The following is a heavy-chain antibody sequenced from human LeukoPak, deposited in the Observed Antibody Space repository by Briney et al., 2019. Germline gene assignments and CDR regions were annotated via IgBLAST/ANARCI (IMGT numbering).Heavy chain of an antibody. Sequence: KPSETLSLTCTVSGGSISSYYWSWIRQTAGKGLEWIGHIYTSGNTNYNPSLKSRVTMSVDTSKNQFSLKLRSVTVADTAVYYCARDHCTSNSCYEDLYHGMDVWGQGTTVTVSS. CDR3: ARDHCTSNSCYEDLYHGMDV. V-gene: IGHV4-4*07. CDR2: IYTSGNT. D-gene: IGHD2-2*01. CDR1: GGSISSYY. J-gene: IGHJ6*02.